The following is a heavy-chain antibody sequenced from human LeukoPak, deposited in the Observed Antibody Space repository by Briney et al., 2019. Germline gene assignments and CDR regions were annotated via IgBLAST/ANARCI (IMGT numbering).Heavy chain of an antibody. CDR2: IYYSGST. CDR3: ARPVGATNYFGFDP. J-gene: IGHJ5*02. V-gene: IGHV4-39*07. Sequence: PSETLSLTCTVSGGSISSYYWGWIRQPPGKGLEWIGSIYYSGSTYYNPSLKSRVTISVDTSKNQFSLKLSSVTAADTAVYYCARPVGATNYFGFDPWGQGTLVAVSS. D-gene: IGHD1-26*01. CDR1: GGSISSYY.